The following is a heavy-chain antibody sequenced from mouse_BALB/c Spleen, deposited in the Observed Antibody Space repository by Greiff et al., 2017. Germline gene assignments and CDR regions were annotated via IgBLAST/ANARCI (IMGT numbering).Heavy chain of an antibody. D-gene: IGHD2-2*01. V-gene: IGHV3-8*02. Sequence: EVKLMESGPSLVKPSQTLSLTCSVTGDSITSGYWNWIRKFPGNKLEYMGYISYSGSTYYNPSLKSRISITRDTSKNQYYLQLNSVTTEDTATYYCARSDYGYDGDFGVWGAGTTVTVSS. CDR3: ARSDYGYDGDFGV. CDR2: ISYSGST. J-gene: IGHJ1*01. CDR1: GDSITSGY.